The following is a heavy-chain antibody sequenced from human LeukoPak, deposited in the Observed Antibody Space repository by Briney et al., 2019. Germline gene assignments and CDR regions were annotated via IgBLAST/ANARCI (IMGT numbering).Heavy chain of an antibody. CDR3: AKLPYYYDSSGYSKGGDAFDI. CDR2: IYYSGST. Sequence: SETLSLTCTVSGGSISSGGYYWSWIRQHPGKGLEWIGYIYYSGSTYYNPSLKSRVTISVDTSKNQFSLKLSSVTAADTAMYYCAKLPYYYDSSGYSKGGDAFDIWGQGTMVTVSS. D-gene: IGHD3-22*01. V-gene: IGHV4-31*03. J-gene: IGHJ3*02. CDR1: GGSISSGGYY.